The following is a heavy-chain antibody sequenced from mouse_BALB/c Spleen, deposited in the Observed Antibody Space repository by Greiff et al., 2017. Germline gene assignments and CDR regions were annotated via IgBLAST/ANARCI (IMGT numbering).Heavy chain of an antibody. D-gene: IGHD2-4*01. CDR3: ASRGAWDYDYYAMDY. CDR1: GYTFTSYT. Sequence: QVQLQQSAAELARPGASVKMSCKASGYTFTSYTMHWVKQRPGQGLEWIGYINPSSGYTEYNQKFKDKTTLTADKSSSTAYMQLSSLTSEDSAVYYCASRGAWDYDYYAMDYWGQGTSVTVSS. CDR2: INPSSGYT. V-gene: IGHV1-4*02. J-gene: IGHJ4*01.